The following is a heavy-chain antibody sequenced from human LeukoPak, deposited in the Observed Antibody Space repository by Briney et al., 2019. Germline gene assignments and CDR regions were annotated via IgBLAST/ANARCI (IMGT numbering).Heavy chain of an antibody. Sequence: KPSETLSLTCAVYGGPFSGYYWSWIRQPPGKGLEWIGEINHSGSTNYNPSLKSRVTISVDTSKNQFSLKLSSVTAADTAVYYCARARRRSYGDYTWFDPWGQGTLVTVSS. CDR2: INHSGST. J-gene: IGHJ5*02. CDR1: GGPFSGYY. D-gene: IGHD4-17*01. CDR3: ARARRRSYGDYTWFDP. V-gene: IGHV4-34*01.